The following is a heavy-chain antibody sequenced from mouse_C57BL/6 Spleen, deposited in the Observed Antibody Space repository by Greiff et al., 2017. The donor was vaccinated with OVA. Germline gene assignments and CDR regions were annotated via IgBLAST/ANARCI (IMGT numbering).Heavy chain of an antibody. D-gene: IGHD1-1*01. V-gene: IGHV1-9*01. Sequence: VKVVESGAELMKPGASVKLSCKATGYTFTGYWIEWVKQRPGHGLEWIGEILPGSGSTNYNEKFKGKATFTADTSSNTAYMQLSSLTTEDSAIYYCAKRGYYYGSSPAWFAYWGQGTLVTVSA. CDR1: GYTFTGYW. CDR2: ILPGSGST. J-gene: IGHJ3*01. CDR3: AKRGYYYGSSPAWFAY.